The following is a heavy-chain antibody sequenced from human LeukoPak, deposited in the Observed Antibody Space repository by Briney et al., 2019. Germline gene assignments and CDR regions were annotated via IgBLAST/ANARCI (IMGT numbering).Heavy chain of an antibody. Sequence: ETLSLTCTVSGGSISSSSYYWGWVRQAPGKGLEWVSAISGSGGSTYYADSVKGRFTISRDNSKNTLYLQMNSLRAEDTAVYYCARDPGSGYEEHFDYWGQGTLVTVSS. CDR3: ARDPGSGYEEHFDY. V-gene: IGHV3-23*01. CDR1: GGSISSSSYY. D-gene: IGHD5-12*01. J-gene: IGHJ4*02. CDR2: ISGSGGST.